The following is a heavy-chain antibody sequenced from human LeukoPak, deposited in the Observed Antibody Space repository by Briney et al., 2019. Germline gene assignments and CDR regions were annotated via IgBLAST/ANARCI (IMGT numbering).Heavy chain of an antibody. V-gene: IGHV1-46*01. CDR1: GYTFTSYY. Sequence: ASVKVSCKASGYTFTSYYMHWVRQAPGQGLEWMGIINPSGGSTSYAQKFQGRVTMTRDMSTSTVYMELSSLRSEDTAVYYCARAWVVGLMDVWGKGTTVTVSS. J-gene: IGHJ6*03. CDR3: ARAWVVGLMDV. CDR2: INPSGGST. D-gene: IGHD2-15*01.